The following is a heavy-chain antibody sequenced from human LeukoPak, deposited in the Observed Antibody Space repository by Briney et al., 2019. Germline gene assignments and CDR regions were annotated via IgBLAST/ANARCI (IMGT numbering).Heavy chain of an antibody. CDR1: GGSISSGGYS. Sequence: SQTLSLTCAVSGGSISSGGYSWSWIRQPPGKGLEWIGYIYHSGSTYYNPSLKSRVTISVDRSKNQFSLKLSSVTAADTAVYYCARDFPYGDYGMDVWGQGTTVTVSS. CDR3: ARDFPYGDYGMDV. CDR2: IYHSGST. J-gene: IGHJ6*02. V-gene: IGHV4-30-2*01. D-gene: IGHD4-17*01.